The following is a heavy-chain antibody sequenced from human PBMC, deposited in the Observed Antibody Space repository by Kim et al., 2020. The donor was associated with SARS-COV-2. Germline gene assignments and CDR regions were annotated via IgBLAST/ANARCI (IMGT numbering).Heavy chain of an antibody. CDR3: ARRRTNGDTEYFQY. CDR1: GYTFSDFY. Sequence: ASVKVSCKASGYTFSDFYMHWMRQAPGQGLEWMGWINPNSGDTNYAQKFQGRVTVTRDTSINTAYMELSSLRSNDTAVYYCARRRTNGDTEYFQYWGQGT. D-gene: IGHD7-27*01. CDR2: INPNSGDT. V-gene: IGHV1-2*02. J-gene: IGHJ1*01.